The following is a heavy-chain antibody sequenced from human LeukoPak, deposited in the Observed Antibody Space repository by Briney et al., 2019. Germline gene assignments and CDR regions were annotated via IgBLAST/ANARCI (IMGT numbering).Heavy chain of an antibody. CDR2: MRSKAYGGTT. CDR1: GFTFGDYA. CDR3: TRVSYSSSWNYYYYYMDV. Sequence: GGSLRLSCTASGFTFGDYAMSWVRQAPGKGREWVGFMRSKAYGGTTEYAASVKGRFTISRDESKSIAYLQMNSLKTEDTALYSCTRVSYSSSWNYYYYYMDVWGKGTTVTVSS. D-gene: IGHD6-13*01. V-gene: IGHV3-49*04. J-gene: IGHJ6*03.